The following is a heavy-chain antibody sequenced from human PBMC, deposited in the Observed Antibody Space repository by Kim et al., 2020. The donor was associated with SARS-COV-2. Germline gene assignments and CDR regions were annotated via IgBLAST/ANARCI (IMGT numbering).Heavy chain of an antibody. J-gene: IGHJ6*02. CDR2: ISYDGSNK. CDR1: GFTFSSYA. Sequence: GGSLRLSCAASGFTFSSYAMHWVRQAPGKGLEWVAVISYDGSNKYYADSVKGRFTISRDNSKNTLYLQMNSLRAEDTAVYYCAREGGLVVATTNYYYYGMDVWGQGTTVSVS. V-gene: IGHV3-30*04. D-gene: IGHD5-12*01. CDR3: AREGGLVVATTNYYYYGMDV.